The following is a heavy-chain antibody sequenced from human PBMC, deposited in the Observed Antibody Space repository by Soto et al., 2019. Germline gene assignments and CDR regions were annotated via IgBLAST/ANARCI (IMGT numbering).Heavy chain of an antibody. CDR1: GFTVSSNY. D-gene: IGHD2-15*01. Sequence: EVQLVESGGGLVQPGGSLRLSCAASGFTVSSNYMSWVRQAPGKGLEWVSVIYSGGSTYYADSVKGRFTISRHNSKNTLYLQMNSLRAEATAVYYCARDLGGNAFVCWGQGTLVTVSS. CDR2: IYSGGST. J-gene: IGHJ4*02. CDR3: ARDLGGNAFVC. V-gene: IGHV3-53*04.